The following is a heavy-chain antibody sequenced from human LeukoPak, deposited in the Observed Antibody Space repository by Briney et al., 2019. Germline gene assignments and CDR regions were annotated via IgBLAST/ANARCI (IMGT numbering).Heavy chain of an antibody. J-gene: IGHJ4*02. CDR1: GFPFSDFY. CDR3: ARDDIVGSVDFDY. V-gene: IGHV1-2*02. D-gene: IGHD1-26*01. CDR2: INPNSGDT. Sequence: ASVKVSCKASGFPFSDFYIHWVRQAPGQGLEWMGWINPNSGDTKYTQRFQGRVTMTRDTSISTAYMEMTSLRYDDTAVYYCARDDIVGSVDFDYWGQGPLVTVSS.